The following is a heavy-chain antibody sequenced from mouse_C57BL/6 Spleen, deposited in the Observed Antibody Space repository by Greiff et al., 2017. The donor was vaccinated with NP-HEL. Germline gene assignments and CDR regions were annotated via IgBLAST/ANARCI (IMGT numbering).Heavy chain of an antibody. CDR3: ARMGGRWYFDY. CDR2: IWSGGST. J-gene: IGHJ2*01. CDR1: GFSLTSYG. V-gene: IGHV2-2*01. Sequence: VHLVESGPGLVQPSQSLSITCTVSGFSLTSYGVHWVRQSPGKGLEWLGVIWSGGSTDYNAAFISRLSISKDNSKSQVFFKMNSLQADDTAIYYCARMGGRWYFDYWGQGTTLTVSS. D-gene: IGHD1-1*01.